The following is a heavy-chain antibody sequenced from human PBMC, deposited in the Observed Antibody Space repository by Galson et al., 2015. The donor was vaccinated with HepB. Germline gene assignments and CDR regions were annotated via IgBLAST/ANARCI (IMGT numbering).Heavy chain of an antibody. V-gene: IGHV1-2*06. Sequence: SVKVSCKASGYTFTDYYIHWLRQAPGQGLEWMGRLNTNSGGTGDTQRFQGRVTMTRDTSIKTAYMELRSLRSEDSAVYFCATALGRDYYYALDVWGHGTTVTVSS. CDR2: LNTNSGGT. J-gene: IGHJ6*02. CDR3: ATALGRDYYYALDV. CDR1: GYTFTDYY. D-gene: IGHD5-24*01.